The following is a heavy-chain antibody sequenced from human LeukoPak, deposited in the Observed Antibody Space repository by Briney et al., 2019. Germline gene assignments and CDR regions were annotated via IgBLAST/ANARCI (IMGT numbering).Heavy chain of an antibody. J-gene: IGHJ4*02. CDR3: AKDTSTRWYSSTPLPGDY. CDR2: ITGSGGST. V-gene: IGHV3-23*01. D-gene: IGHD6-13*01. Sequence: GGSLRLSCAASGFTFSSYAMSWVRQAPGKGLEWVSGITGSGGSTYYADSVKGRFIISRDNSKNTLYLQMSSLRAEDTAIYYCAKDTSTRWYSSTPLPGDYWGQGTLVTVSS. CDR1: GFTFSSYA.